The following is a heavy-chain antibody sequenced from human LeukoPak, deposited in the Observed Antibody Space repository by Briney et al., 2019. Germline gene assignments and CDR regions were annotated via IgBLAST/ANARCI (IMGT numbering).Heavy chain of an antibody. CDR1: GFTFSSYG. D-gene: IGHD3-10*01. J-gene: IGHJ4*02. CDR2: IRYDGGNK. CDR3: AKAGDRGYFDY. V-gene: IGHV3-30*02. Sequence: GGSLRLSCAASGFTFSSYGMHWVRQAPGKGLEWVAFIRYDGGNKYYADSVKGRFTISRDNSKNTLYLQMNSLRAEDTAVYYCAKAGDRGYFDYWGQGTLVTVSS.